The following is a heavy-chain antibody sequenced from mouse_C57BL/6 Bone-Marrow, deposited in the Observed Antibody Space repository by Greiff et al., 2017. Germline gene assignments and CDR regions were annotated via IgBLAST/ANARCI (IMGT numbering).Heavy chain of an antibody. V-gene: IGHV1-55*01. CDR2: IYPGSGST. CDR1: GYTFTSYW. CDR3: ARQLRGWFAY. Sequence: QVQLQQSGAELVKPGASVKMSCKASGYTFTSYWITWVKQRPGQGLEWIGDIYPGSGSTNYNEKFKSKAPLTVDTSSSTAYMQLSSLTSEDSAVYYCARQLRGWFAYWGQGTLVTVSA. J-gene: IGHJ3*01. D-gene: IGHD3-2*02.